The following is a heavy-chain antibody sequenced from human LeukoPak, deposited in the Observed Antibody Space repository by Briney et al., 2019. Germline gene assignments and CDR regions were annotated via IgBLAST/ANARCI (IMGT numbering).Heavy chain of an antibody. CDR2: ISAYNGNT. Sequence: ASVKVSCKASGYTFTSYGISWVRQAPGQGLEWMGWISAYNGNTNYAQKLQGRVTMTTDTSTSTAYMELRSLRSEDTAVYYCARSIWFGELLPEHYYYYMDVWGKGTTVTISS. D-gene: IGHD3-10*01. J-gene: IGHJ6*03. V-gene: IGHV1-18*01. CDR1: GYTFTSYG. CDR3: ARSIWFGELLPEHYYYYMDV.